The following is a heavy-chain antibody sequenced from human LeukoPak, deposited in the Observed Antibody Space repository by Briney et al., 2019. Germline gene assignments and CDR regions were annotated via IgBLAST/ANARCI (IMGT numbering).Heavy chain of an antibody. CDR2: ISPSGGNT. J-gene: IGHJ4*02. CDR3: AGGYRDDAFFDS. CDR1: GLKFSNCV. Sequence: TGGSLRLSCTTSGLKFSNCVMTWVRQAPGKGLEWVSSISPSGGNTFYADSVKGRFTISRDNSKSTLSLQMSSLGAEDTATYYCAGGYRDDAFFDSWGQGTLVTVSS. V-gene: IGHV3-23*01. D-gene: IGHD5-12*01.